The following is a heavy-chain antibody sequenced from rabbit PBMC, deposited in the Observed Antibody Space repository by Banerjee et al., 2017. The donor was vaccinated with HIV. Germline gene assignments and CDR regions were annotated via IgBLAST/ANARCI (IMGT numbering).Heavy chain of an antibody. CDR1: GFSFSSSDY. J-gene: IGHJ4*01. CDR2: IAGDSSGFT. CDR3: ARDLTGVIGWNFGW. Sequence: QSLEESGGDLVKPGASLTLTCTASGFSFSSSDYMCWVRQAPGKGLEWISCIAGDSSGFTYSATWAKGRFTCSKTSSTTVTLQMTSLTVADTATYFCARDLTGVIGWNFGWWGQGTLVTVS. V-gene: IGHV1S40*01. D-gene: IGHD1-1*01.